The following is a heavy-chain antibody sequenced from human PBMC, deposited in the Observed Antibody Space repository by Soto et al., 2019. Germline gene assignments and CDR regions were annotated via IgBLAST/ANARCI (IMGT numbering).Heavy chain of an antibody. Sequence: PXXTQSHPYTVPGASIRSSGDYCGVIRHPRGKGREWIGSIYYSGSTYYNPSSKSRVTLSADTSKNQVSLKLSYVTAEYPAVYICVSGYPWVGFDYWGQGTLGTRSS. J-gene: IGHJ4*02. CDR1: GASIRSSGDY. D-gene: IGHD5-12*01. V-gene: IGHV4-39*01. CDR2: IYYSGST. CDR3: VSGYPWVGFDY.